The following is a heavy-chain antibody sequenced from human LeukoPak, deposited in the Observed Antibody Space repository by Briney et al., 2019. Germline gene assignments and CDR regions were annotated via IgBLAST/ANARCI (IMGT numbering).Heavy chain of an antibody. CDR2: ISGSGGST. J-gene: IGHJ4*02. D-gene: IGHD3-22*01. CDR1: GFTFSSYA. V-gene: IGHV3-23*01. CDR3: AKTPTYYYDRSGLYYFDY. Sequence: PGGSLRLSCAASGFTFSSYAMSWVRQAPGKGLEWVSAISGSGGSTYYADPVKGRFTISRDNSKNTLYLQMNRLRAGDTAVYYCAKTPTYYYDRSGLYYFDYWGQGTLVTVSS.